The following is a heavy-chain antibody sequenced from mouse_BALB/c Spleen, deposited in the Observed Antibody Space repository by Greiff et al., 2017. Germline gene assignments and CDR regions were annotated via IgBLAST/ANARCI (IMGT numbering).Heavy chain of an antibody. CDR2: IYPGSGST. Sequence: KQPGSELVRPGASVKLSCKASGYTFTSYWMHWVKQRHGQGLEWIGNIYPGSGSTNYDEKFKSKGTLTVDTSSSTAYMHLSSLTSEDSAVYYCTRGYGNFFDYWGQGTTLTVSS. J-gene: IGHJ2*01. CDR3: TRGYGNFFDY. CDR1: GYTFTSYW. D-gene: IGHD2-10*02. V-gene: IGHV1S22*01.